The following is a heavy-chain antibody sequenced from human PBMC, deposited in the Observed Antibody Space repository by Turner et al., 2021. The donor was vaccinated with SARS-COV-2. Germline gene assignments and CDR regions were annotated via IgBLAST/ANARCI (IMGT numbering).Heavy chain of an antibody. CDR1: GYTLIELS. CDR3: ATVFAVAGLSYNMDV. Sequence: QVQLVQSGAEVKKPGASVKVSCKVSGYTLIELSMHWVRQAPGKGLEWMGGFDPEDAETIYAQKFQGRVTMTEDTSTDTAYMKLSSLRSEDTAVYYCATVFAVAGLSYNMDVWGQGTTVTVSS. D-gene: IGHD6-19*01. CDR2: FDPEDAET. J-gene: IGHJ6*02. V-gene: IGHV1-24*01.